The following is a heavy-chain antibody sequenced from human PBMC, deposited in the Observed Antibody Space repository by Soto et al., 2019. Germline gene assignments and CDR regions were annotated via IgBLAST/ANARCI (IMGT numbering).Heavy chain of an antibody. V-gene: IGHV5-51*01. D-gene: IGHD6-19*01. Sequence: GESLKISCKGSGYSFTSYWIGWVRQMPGKGLEWMGIIYPGDSDTRYSPSFQGQVTISADKSISTAYLQWSNLKASDTAMYYCARYSSGSTVPLKNWGQGTLVTVSS. CDR2: IYPGDSDT. CDR3: ARYSSGSTVPLKN. CDR1: GYSFTSYW. J-gene: IGHJ4*02.